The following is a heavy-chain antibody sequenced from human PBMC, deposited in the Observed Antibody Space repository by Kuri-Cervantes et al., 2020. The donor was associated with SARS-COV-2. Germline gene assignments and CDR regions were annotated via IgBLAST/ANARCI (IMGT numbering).Heavy chain of an antibody. CDR2: IYHSGST. Sequence: SETLSLTCAVSGYSISSGYYWGWIRQPPGKGLEWIGSIYHSGSTYYNPSLKSRVTISVGTSKNQFSLKLSSVTAANTAVYYCARHGGIAVAGTFDYWGQGTLVTVSS. J-gene: IGHJ4*02. D-gene: IGHD6-19*01. CDR1: GYSISSGYY. CDR3: ARHGGIAVAGTFDY. V-gene: IGHV4-38-2*01.